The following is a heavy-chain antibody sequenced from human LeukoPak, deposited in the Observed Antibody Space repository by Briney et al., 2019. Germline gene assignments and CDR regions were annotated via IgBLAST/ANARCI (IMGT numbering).Heavy chain of an antibody. D-gene: IGHD6-19*01. V-gene: IGHV3-30*18. Sequence: PGRSLRLSCAASGFTFSSYDMHWVRQAPGKGLEWVTLISYDGSNKYYGDSVKGRFTISRDNSKNMPYLQMSSLRAEDTAVYYCAKERPSGAGQEYYFDYWGQGTLVTVSS. J-gene: IGHJ4*02. CDR1: GFTFSSYD. CDR2: ISYDGSNK. CDR3: AKERPSGAGQEYYFDY.